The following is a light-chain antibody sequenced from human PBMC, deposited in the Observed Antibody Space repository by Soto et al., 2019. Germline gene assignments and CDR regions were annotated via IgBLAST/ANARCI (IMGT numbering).Light chain of an antibody. Sequence: IQLTQSPSSLSASVGDRVTIVCRASESISDYLNWYQLKSGEAPKVLIYSASTLRGGVPSRFSGTGSGTEFTLTISRLEPEDFAVYYCQVRTDWPPFKYTFGQGTKLEVK. V-gene: IGKV1-39*02. CDR3: QVRTDWPPFKYT. CDR2: SAS. CDR1: ESISDY. J-gene: IGKJ2*01.